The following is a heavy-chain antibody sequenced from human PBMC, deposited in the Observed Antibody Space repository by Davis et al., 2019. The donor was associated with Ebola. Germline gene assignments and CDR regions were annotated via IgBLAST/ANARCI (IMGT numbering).Heavy chain of an antibody. J-gene: IGHJ3*02. D-gene: IGHD3-10*01. Sequence: HTGGSLRLSCAAFGFTFRNYWMHWVRQAPGKGLVWVSRINSDGSSTSYADSVKGRFTISRDNAKNTLYLQMNSPRAEDTAVYYCARDRNLGDAFDIWGQGTMVTVSS. CDR1: GFTFRNYW. CDR2: INSDGSST. V-gene: IGHV3-74*01. CDR3: ARDRNLGDAFDI.